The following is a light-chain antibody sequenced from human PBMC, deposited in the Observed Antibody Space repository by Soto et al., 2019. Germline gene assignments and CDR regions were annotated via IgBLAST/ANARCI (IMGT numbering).Light chain of an antibody. CDR2: GAS. CDR1: QSFSSSY. V-gene: IGKV3-20*01. Sequence: EIVLTQSPGTLSLSPGERATLSCRASQSFSSSYLAWYQQKPGQAPRLLIYGASSRATGIPDRFSGSGSATDFTLNISRLEPEDFAVYYCQQYGSSPFTFGPGTKVDIK. CDR3: QQYGSSPFT. J-gene: IGKJ3*01.